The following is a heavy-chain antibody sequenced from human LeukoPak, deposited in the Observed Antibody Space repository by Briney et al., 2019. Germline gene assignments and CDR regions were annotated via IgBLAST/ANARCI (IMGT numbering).Heavy chain of an antibody. CDR3: AKGSPYGSGSYSPFDY. Sequence: PGGTLRLSCAASGFTFSSYGMHWVRQAPGEGLEWVSFIRFDGSNKYYADSVKGRFTISRDNSKNTLYLQMNSLRAEDRAVYYCAKGSPYGSGSYSPFDYWGQGTLVTVSS. V-gene: IGHV3-30*02. CDR2: IRFDGSNK. J-gene: IGHJ4*02. CDR1: GFTFSSYG. D-gene: IGHD3-10*01.